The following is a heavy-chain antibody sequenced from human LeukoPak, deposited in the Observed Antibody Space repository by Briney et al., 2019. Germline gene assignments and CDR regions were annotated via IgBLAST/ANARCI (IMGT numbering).Heavy chain of an antibody. J-gene: IGHJ4*02. Sequence: SETLSLTCTVSGGSMSSHYRSWIRQPPGKGLEWIGYIHYSGSTNYNPSLKSRVTISVDTSKNQYSLKMNYVTAADTAVYYCAGNTYGYRYYFDYWGQGSLVTVSS. V-gene: IGHV4-59*11. CDR3: AGNTYGYRYYFDY. D-gene: IGHD5-18*01. CDR2: IHYSGST. CDR1: GGSMSSHY.